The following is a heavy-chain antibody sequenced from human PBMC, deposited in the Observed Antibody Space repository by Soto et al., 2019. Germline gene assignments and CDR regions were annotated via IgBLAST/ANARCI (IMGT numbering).Heavy chain of an antibody. V-gene: IGHV3-11*01. D-gene: IGHD6-13*01. CDR2: ISSSGSII. CDR1: GFTFSDYY. J-gene: IGHJ4*02. CDR3: ARESRGIIATGIDY. Sequence: GGSLRLSCAASGFTFSDYYMSWVRQAPGKGLEWVSYISSSGSIIYYADSVKGRFTISRDNAKKSLYLQMNSLRAEDTAVYYCARESRGIIATGIDYWGQGTLVTVSS.